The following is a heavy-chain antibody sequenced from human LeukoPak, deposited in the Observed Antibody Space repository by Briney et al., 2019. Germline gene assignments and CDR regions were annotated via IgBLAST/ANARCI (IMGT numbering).Heavy chain of an antibody. J-gene: IGHJ1*01. CDR2: ISSGGST. CDR1: GLTVSSNY. V-gene: IGHV3-66*01. Sequence: PGGSLRLSCAASGLTVSSNYMSWIRQAPGKGLEWVSLISSGGSTYYADSVRGRFTISRDNSKNTLYLQMNSLRAEDTAVYYCTSYRAEYFQHWGQGTLVTVSS. CDR3: TSYRAEYFQH.